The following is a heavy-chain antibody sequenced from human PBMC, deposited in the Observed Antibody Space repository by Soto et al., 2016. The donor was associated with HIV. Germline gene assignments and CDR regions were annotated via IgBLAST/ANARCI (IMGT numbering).Heavy chain of an antibody. J-gene: IGHJ3*02. D-gene: IGHD1-26*01. CDR1: GFTVSSNY. V-gene: IGHV3-53*02. CDR2: IYSGGST. Sequence: EVQLVETGGGLIQPGGSLRLSCAASGFTVSSNYMSWVRQAPGKGLEWVSVIYSGGSTYYADSVKGRFTISRDNSKNTLYLQMNSLRAEDTAVYYCARDGEYSGSYDAFDIWGQGTMVTVSS. CDR3: ARDGEYSGSYDAFDI.